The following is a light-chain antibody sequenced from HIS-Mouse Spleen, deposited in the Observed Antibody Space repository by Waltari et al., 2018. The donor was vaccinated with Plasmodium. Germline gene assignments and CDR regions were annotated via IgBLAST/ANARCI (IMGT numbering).Light chain of an antibody. CDR2: EDS. V-gene: IGLV3-10*01. CDR1: ALPKKY. CDR3: YSTDSSGNHRV. J-gene: IGLJ3*02. Sequence: SYELTQPPSVSVSPGQTARITCSGDALPKKYAYWYQQKSGQAPVLFIYEDSKRPSVMPERFAGSSSGTIATLTIRGAQVEDEADYYCYSTDSSGNHRVFGGGTKLTVL.